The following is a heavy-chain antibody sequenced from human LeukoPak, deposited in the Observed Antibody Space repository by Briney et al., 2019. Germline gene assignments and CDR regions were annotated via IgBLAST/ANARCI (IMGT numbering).Heavy chain of an antibody. CDR2: ISGSGATL. CDR1: GFNFSDHY. Sequence: GGSLRLSCAASGFNFSDHYMSWVRQTPGRGLEWVTYISGSGATLHHADSVKGRFTISRDNAKNSLSLQMNSLRAEDTALYYCARALYGSSGYYDYWGQGILVTVYS. V-gene: IGHV3-11*01. CDR3: ARALYGSSGYYDY. D-gene: IGHD3-22*01. J-gene: IGHJ4*02.